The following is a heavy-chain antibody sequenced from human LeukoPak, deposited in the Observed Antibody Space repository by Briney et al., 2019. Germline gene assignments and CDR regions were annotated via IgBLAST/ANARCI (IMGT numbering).Heavy chain of an antibody. Sequence: PGGSLRRSCAASGFTFSSYAMSWVRQAPGKGLEWVSAISGSGGSTYYADSVKGRFTISRDNSKNTLYLQMNSLRAEDTAVYYCAKDSPIVGATAHSDDYWGQGTLVTVSS. CDR1: GFTFSSYA. CDR2: ISGSGGST. D-gene: IGHD1-26*01. V-gene: IGHV3-23*01. CDR3: AKDSPIVGATAHSDDY. J-gene: IGHJ4*02.